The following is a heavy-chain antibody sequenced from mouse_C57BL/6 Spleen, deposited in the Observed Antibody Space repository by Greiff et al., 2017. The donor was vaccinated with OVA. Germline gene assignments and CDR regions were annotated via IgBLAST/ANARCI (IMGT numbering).Heavy chain of an antibody. Sequence: QVQLQPGAELVKPGASVKMSCKASGYTFTSYWITWVKQRPGQGLEWIGDIYPGSGSTNYNEKFKSKATLTVDTSSSTAYMQLSSLTSEDSAVYYCAIREGYFDVWGTGTTVTVSS. CDR2: IYPGSGST. CDR1: GYTFTSYW. CDR3: AIREGYFDV. J-gene: IGHJ1*03. V-gene: IGHV1-55*01.